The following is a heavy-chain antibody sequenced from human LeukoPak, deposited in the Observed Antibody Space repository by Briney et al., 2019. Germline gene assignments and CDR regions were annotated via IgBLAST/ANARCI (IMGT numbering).Heavy chain of an antibody. CDR3: ARLKPRIEMATMGKLWFDP. CDR2: IYYSGST. CDR1: GGSISSSSYY. D-gene: IGHD5-24*01. V-gene: IGHV4-39*01. J-gene: IGHJ5*02. Sequence: SETLSLTCTVSGGSISSSSYYWGWIRQPPGKGLEWIGSIYYSGSTYYNPSLKSRVTISVDTSKNQFSLKLSSVTAADTAVYYCARLKPRIEMATMGKLWFDPWGQGPRSPSPQ.